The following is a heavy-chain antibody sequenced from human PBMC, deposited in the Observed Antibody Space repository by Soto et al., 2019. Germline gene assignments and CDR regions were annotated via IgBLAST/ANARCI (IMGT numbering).Heavy chain of an antibody. V-gene: IGHV3-49*03. Sequence: GGSLRLSCTASGFTFGDYAMSWFRQAPGKGLEWVGFIRSKAYGGTTEYAASVKGRFTISRDDSKSIAYLQMNSLKTEDTAVYYCTRDSTGSGWWNYYYYGMDVWGQGTTVTVS. CDR2: IRSKAYGGTT. CDR3: TRDSTGSGWWNYYYYGMDV. J-gene: IGHJ6*02. D-gene: IGHD6-13*01. CDR1: GFTFGDYA.